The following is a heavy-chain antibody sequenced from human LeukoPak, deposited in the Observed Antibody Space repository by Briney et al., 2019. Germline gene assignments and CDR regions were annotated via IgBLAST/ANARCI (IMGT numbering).Heavy chain of an antibody. CDR1: NGSFSGYY. CDR2: INDSGST. Sequence: SETLSLTCAVYNGSFSGYYWSWIRQPPGKGLGWIGEINDSGSTNYKSSLRSRVTISVDTSKNQFALNLNSMTAADTAVYYCARGRRVGLAKYPILNAFFDYWGQGTLVTVSS. J-gene: IGHJ4*02. V-gene: IGHV4-34*01. CDR3: ARGRRVGLAKYPILNAFFDY. D-gene: IGHD1-14*01.